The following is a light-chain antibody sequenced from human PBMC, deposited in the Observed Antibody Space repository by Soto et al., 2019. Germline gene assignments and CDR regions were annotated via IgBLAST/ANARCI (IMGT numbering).Light chain of an antibody. CDR3: QQYNRYGT. CDR2: NAS. CDR1: QSISGW. Sequence: DIQMTQSPSTLSASVGDRVTITCRASQSISGWLVWYQQKPGKAPKLLIYNASSLAIGVPSRFSGSGSGTEFTLTISSLQPDDFATFYCQQYNRYGTFGQGTKVEIK. J-gene: IGKJ1*01. V-gene: IGKV1-5*03.